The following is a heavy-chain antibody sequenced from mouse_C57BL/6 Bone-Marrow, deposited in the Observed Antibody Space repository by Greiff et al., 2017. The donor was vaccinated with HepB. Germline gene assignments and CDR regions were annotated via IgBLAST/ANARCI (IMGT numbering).Heavy chain of an antibody. Sequence: QVQLQQSGPGLVQPSQSLSITCTVSGFSLTSYGVHWVRQSPGKGLEWLGVLWSGGSTDYNAAFISRLSISKDNSKSQVFFKMNSLQADDTAIYYCARKTSIRGNWYFDVWGTGTTVTVSS. CDR1: GFSLTSYG. CDR3: ARKTSIRGNWYFDV. J-gene: IGHJ1*03. CDR2: LWSGGST. V-gene: IGHV2-2*01.